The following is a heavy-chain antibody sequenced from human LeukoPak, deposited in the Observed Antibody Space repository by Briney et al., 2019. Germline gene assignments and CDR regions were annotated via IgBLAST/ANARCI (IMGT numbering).Heavy chain of an antibody. Sequence: PSETLSLTCTVSGGSFGGYHWNWIRQPPGKGLEWIGEIDYGGRAHYSPSLKSRLTVSLETSKNHFSLNMRSVTAADTAVYYCATYAAGQGGRGYWGQGTLVTVSS. J-gene: IGHJ4*02. CDR1: GGSFGGYH. V-gene: IGHV4-59*08. D-gene: IGHD2-2*01. CDR2: IDYGGRA. CDR3: ATYAAGQGGRGY.